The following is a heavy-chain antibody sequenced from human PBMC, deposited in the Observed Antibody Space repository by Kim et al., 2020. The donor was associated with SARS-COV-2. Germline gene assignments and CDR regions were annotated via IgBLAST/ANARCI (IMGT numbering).Heavy chain of an antibody. J-gene: IGHJ4*02. V-gene: IGHV1-3*01. Sequence: ASVKVSCKASGYTFKSYPIHWRRQAPGQRLEWMGWVNAANDKTKYSQKFQGRVTITRDTSANTAYMDLSSLTSEDTAIYYCARDMNPTVYDYWGQGTLVTVSS. CDR2: VNAANDKT. D-gene: IGHD4-4*01. CDR1: GYTFKSYP. CDR3: ARDMNPTVYDY.